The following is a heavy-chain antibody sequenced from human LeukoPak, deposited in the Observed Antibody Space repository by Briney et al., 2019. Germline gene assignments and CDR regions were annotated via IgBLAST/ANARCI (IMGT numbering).Heavy chain of an antibody. Sequence: ASVKVSCKASGYTFTGYYIHWVRQAPGQGLEWMGRINPNSGGTNYAQKFQGRVTMTRDTSISTAYMELSRLRSDDTAVYYCARDQEVAVAGHSNPYYFDYWGQGTLVTVSS. D-gene: IGHD6-19*01. V-gene: IGHV1-2*06. CDR1: GYTFTGYY. CDR2: INPNSGGT. CDR3: ARDQEVAVAGHSNPYYFDY. J-gene: IGHJ4*02.